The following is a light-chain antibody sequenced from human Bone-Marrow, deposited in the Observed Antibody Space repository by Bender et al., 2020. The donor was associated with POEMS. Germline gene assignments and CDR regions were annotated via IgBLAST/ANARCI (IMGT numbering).Light chain of an antibody. V-gene: IGLV2-23*01. Sequence: QSALTQPASVSGSPGQSITISCTGTTSDVASYNLLSWYQQRPGKAPQLIIYEGSERPSGVSHRFSASKSGNTASLTIYGLRAAYEAGSYGRSYDSGRTPQGVFAGGSTLTGL. CDR3: RSYDSGRTPQGV. CDR1: TSDVASYNL. J-gene: IGLJ3*02. CDR2: EGS.